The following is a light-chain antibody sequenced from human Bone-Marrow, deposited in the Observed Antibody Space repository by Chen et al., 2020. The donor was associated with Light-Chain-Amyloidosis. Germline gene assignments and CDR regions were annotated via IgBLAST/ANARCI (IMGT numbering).Light chain of an antibody. CDR3: QVWDRSSDRPV. J-gene: IGLJ3*02. Sequence: SYVLPPPSSVSVAPGQTAMTASGGNNIGSTSVHWYQQTPGQAPLLVVYDDSDRPSGIPERLSGSNSGNTATLTISRVEAGDEADYYCQVWDRSSDRPVFGGGTKLTVL. V-gene: IGLV3-21*02. CDR2: DDS. CDR1: NIGSTS.